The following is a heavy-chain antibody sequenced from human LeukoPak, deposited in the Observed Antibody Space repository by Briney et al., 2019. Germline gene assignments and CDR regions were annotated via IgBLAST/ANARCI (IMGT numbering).Heavy chain of an antibody. J-gene: IGHJ4*02. CDR1: GYTFTGYY. Sequence: ASVKVSCKASGYTFTGYYMHWVRQAPGQALEWMGRINPNSGGTNYAQKFQGRVTRTRDTSISTAYMELSRLRSDDTAVYYCARDFQVAGTYYFDYWGQGTLVTVSS. V-gene: IGHV1-2*06. CDR2: INPNSGGT. D-gene: IGHD6-19*01. CDR3: ARDFQVAGTYYFDY.